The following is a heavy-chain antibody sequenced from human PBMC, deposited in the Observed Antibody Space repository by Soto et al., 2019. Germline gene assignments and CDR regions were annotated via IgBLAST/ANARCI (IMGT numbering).Heavy chain of an antibody. J-gene: IGHJ5*02. V-gene: IGHV1-8*01. Sequence: ASVKVSCKASGYTFTSYDINWVRQATGQGLEWMGWMNPNSGNTGYAQKFQGRVTMTRNTSISTAYMELSSLRSEDTAVYYCAPWGPRTGYNCFDTWGQGTLVTVSS. CDR3: APWGPRTGYNCFDT. CDR2: MNPNSGNT. CDR1: GYTFTSYD. D-gene: IGHD3-16*01.